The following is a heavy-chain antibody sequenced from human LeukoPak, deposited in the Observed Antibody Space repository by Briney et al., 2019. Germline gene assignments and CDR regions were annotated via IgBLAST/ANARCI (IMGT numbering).Heavy chain of an antibody. CDR2: VTYDGNNK. Sequence: PGGSLRLSCAASGFTFNDYAMHWVRQAPGKGLEWVAVVTYDGNNKDYADSVKGRFTVSRDNSRNTVTLQMNSLRGEDTAVYYCARAPVRGAVAGVDYWVQGTLVTVSS. CDR1: GFTFNDYA. V-gene: IGHV3-30-3*01. D-gene: IGHD6-19*01. J-gene: IGHJ4*02. CDR3: ARAPVRGAVAGVDY.